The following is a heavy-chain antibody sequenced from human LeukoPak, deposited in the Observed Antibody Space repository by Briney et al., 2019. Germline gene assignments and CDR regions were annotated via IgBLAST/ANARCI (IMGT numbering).Heavy chain of an antibody. CDR3: AAPTG. CDR2: ISRSGSTI. D-gene: IGHD4-17*01. J-gene: IGHJ4*02. V-gene: IGHV3-48*03. CDR1: GFTFSSYE. Sequence: GGSLRLPCAASGFTFSSYEITWVRQAPGKGLEWVSYISRSGSTIYYADSVKGRFTISRDNAKNSLYLHMNSLRAEDTAVYYCAAPTGGGQGTLVTVSS.